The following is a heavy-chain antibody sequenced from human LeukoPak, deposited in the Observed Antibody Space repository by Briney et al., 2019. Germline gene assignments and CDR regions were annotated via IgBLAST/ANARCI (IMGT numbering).Heavy chain of an antibody. D-gene: IGHD2-15*01. Sequence: GGSLRLSCAASGFTFSSYAMSWVRQAPGKRLEWVAAINEDGDDTYFADAVKGRFTISRDNSKNTVYLQMNSLRAEDTAVYHCAQQLGFCSRGTCYFTYWGQGTLVTVSS. V-gene: IGHV3-23*01. CDR3: AQQLGFCSRGTCYFTY. CDR2: INEDGDDT. CDR1: GFTFSSYA. J-gene: IGHJ4*02.